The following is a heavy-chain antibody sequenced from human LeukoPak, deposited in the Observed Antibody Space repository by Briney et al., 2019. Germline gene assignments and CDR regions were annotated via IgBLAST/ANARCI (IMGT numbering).Heavy chain of an antibody. Sequence: GGSLRLSCAASGFTFSNYAMSWVRQVPGKGLEWVSAISGGSSAVYYADYVKGRFTISRDNSKNTLYLQMNSLRAEDTAVYYCARGVNFWYCSGGSCHRNIFDYWGQGTVVTVSS. CDR2: ISGGSSAV. V-gene: IGHV3-23*01. J-gene: IGHJ4*02. CDR3: ARGVNFWYCSGGSCHRNIFDY. D-gene: IGHD2-15*01. CDR1: GFTFSNYA.